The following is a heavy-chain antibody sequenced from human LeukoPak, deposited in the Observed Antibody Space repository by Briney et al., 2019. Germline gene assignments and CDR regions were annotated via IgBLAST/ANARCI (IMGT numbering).Heavy chain of an antibody. CDR3: ARGWERYSYGYPDY. V-gene: IGHV1-2*02. Sequence: ASVKVSCKASGYTFTGHYIHWVRQAPGQGLEWMGWINSNSGGTNYAQNFQGRVTMTRDTSLSTAYMVISSLRSDDTAVYYCARGWERYSYGYPDYWGQGTLVTVSS. J-gene: IGHJ4*02. CDR1: GYTFTGHY. D-gene: IGHD5-18*01. CDR2: INSNSGGT.